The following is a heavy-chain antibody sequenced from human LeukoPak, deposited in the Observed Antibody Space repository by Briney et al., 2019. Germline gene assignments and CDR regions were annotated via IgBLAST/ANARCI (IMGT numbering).Heavy chain of an antibody. D-gene: IGHD1/OR15-1a*01. CDR3: AAGVGTTDFDY. Sequence: GGSLRLSCAASGLTFSKAWMTWVRQATGKGLEWVGRLKSISEGGTTDYAAPVKGRFTISRDDSKNTVLLQMNSLKTEDTGVYFCAAGVGTTDFDYWGQGTLVTVSS. J-gene: IGHJ4*02. V-gene: IGHV3-15*05. CDR1: GLTFSKAW. CDR2: LKSISEGGTT.